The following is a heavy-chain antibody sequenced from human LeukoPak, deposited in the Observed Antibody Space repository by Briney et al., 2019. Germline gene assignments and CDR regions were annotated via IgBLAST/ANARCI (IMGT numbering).Heavy chain of an antibody. Sequence: SETLSLTCTVSGGSISDYYWTWIRQPPGKGLEWIGLIYYSGNTIYNPSLKSRVTISVDTSKNQLSLQLSSVTAADTAVYYCARNFHYDTSGFDAFDIWGQGTMVTVSS. CDR2: IYYSGNT. CDR3: ARNFHYDTSGFDAFDI. CDR1: GGSISDYY. D-gene: IGHD3-22*01. V-gene: IGHV4-59*01. J-gene: IGHJ3*02.